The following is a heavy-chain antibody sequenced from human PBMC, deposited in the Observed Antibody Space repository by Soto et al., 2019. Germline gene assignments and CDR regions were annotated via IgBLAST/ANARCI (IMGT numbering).Heavy chain of an antibody. CDR3: ARDIYCSGGSFHIGPDYYYYGLYV. V-gene: IGHV3-30*09. Sequence: QVQLVESGGGVVQPGRSLRLSCAASGFTFSTYVMHWVRQAPGKGLEWAAVISYDGSNEYYADSVKGRFAISRDNSKNTLYLQMNSLRAEDTAVYYCARDIYCSGGSFHIGPDYYYYGLYVWGQGTTVTVSS. J-gene: IGHJ6*02. CDR1: GFTFSTYV. D-gene: IGHD2-15*01. CDR2: ISYDGSNE.